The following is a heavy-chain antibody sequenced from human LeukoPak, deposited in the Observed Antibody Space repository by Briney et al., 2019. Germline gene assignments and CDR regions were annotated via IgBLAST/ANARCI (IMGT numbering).Heavy chain of an antibody. J-gene: IGHJ4*02. V-gene: IGHV3-43*02. Sequence: GGSLRLSCVASGLPITDFAMHWVRQAPGKGLEWVSLISGGGVSTFYADSVKGRFSISRDNSKNSLYLEMNSLRTEDAAMYYCAKESGKFDYWGQGTLVAVSS. CDR2: ISGGGVST. CDR3: AKESGKFDY. CDR1: GLPITDFA.